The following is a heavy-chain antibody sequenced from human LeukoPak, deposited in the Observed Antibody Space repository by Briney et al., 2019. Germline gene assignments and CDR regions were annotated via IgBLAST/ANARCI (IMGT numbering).Heavy chain of an antibody. CDR3: AKTYCYGSEIGYYFDY. J-gene: IGHJ4*02. CDR1: GFTFSSYG. CDR2: ISFDGSNE. D-gene: IGHD3-10*01. V-gene: IGHV3-30*18. Sequence: GRSLRLSCAASGFTFSSYGIHWVRQAPGKGLEWVAVISFDGSNEYYADSVKGRFTISRDNSKNTLYLQMSSLRAEDTAVYYCAKTYCYGSEIGYYFDYWGQGTLVTVSS.